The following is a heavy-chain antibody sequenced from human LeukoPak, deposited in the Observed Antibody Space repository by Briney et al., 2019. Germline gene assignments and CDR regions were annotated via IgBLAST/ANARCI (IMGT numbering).Heavy chain of an antibody. J-gene: IGHJ3*02. Sequence: ASVKVSCKASGYTFTGYYMGWVRQAPGQGLEWMGWINPNSGGTNYTQNFQGKVTIPRDTSISTAYMELSRLISGDTAVYYCASPYSRRWYSAFDIWGQGTMVTVSS. V-gene: IGHV1-2*02. CDR1: GYTFTGYY. CDR3: ASPYSRRWYSAFDI. D-gene: IGHD6-13*01. CDR2: INPNSGGT.